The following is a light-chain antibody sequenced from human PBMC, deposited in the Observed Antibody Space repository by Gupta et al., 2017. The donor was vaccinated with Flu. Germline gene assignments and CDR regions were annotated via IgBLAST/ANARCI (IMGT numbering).Light chain of an antibody. Sequence: LTQSPATLSLSPGDRVTLSCKATPSVSRRYIAWYQKKFGQSPRRLIYSASSRSRGGNERCSGSGEGAGTEFTLSISRLQPEEFAVYYCQHEDYSLWTFGQGT. CDR3: QHEDYSLWT. V-gene: IGKV3-20*01. CDR2: SAS. CDR1: PSVSRRY. J-gene: IGKJ1*01.